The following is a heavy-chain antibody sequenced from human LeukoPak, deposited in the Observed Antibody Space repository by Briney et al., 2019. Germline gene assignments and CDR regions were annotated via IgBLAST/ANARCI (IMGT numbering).Heavy chain of an antibody. J-gene: IGHJ4*02. Sequence: GGSLRLSCAASGFAFSSYAMNWVRQAPGKGLDWVSFITGDSHTIYYADSVKGRFTVSRDNAENSLYLQINSLSAEDTAVYYCARDRVGGSFDYWGQGILVTVSS. CDR2: ITGDSHTI. CDR3: ARDRVGGSFDY. CDR1: GFAFSSYA. V-gene: IGHV3-48*01. D-gene: IGHD6-19*01.